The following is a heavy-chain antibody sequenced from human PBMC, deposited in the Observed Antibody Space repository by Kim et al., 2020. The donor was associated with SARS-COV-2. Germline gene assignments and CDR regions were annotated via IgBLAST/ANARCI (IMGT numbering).Heavy chain of an antibody. J-gene: IGHJ6*02. V-gene: IGHV4-34*01. CDR3: ARGRSTSWYGMDV. Sequence: YTPSLKSRVTISVDTSKNQFSLKLSSVTAADTAVYYCARGRSTSWYGMDVWGQGTTVTVSS. D-gene: IGHD2-2*01.